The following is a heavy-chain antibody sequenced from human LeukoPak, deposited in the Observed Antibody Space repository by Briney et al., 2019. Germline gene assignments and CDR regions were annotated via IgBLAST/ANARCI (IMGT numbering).Heavy chain of an antibody. CDR3: ARGSGIQLWLRLFDY. V-gene: IGHV1-46*01. CDR1: GYTFTSYY. J-gene: IGHJ4*02. D-gene: IGHD5-18*01. Sequence: ASVKVSCKASGYTFTSYYMHWVRQAPGQGLEWMGIINPSGGSTSYAQKSQGRVTMTRDTSTSTVYMELSSLRSEDTAVYYCARGSGIQLWLRLFDYWGQGTLVTVSS. CDR2: INPSGGST.